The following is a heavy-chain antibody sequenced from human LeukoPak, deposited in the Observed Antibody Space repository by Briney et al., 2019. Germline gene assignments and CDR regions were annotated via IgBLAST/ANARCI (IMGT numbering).Heavy chain of an antibody. CDR3: ARGTRFDP. V-gene: IGHV4-59*01. CDR2: VFYSGNT. J-gene: IGHJ5*02. CDR1: GGSMSPYY. D-gene: IGHD1-7*01. Sequence: SETLSLTCTVSGGSMSPYYWNWIRQAPGKGLEWIGYVFYSGNTYYNPSLRGRVTISIDTSKSQFSLNLSSVTAADTAVYFCARGTRFDPWGQGTLVTVSS.